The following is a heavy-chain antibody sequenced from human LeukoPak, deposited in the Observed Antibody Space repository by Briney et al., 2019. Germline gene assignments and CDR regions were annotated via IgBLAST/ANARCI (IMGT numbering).Heavy chain of an antibody. J-gene: IGHJ6*03. CDR1: GGSISSYY. V-gene: IGHV4-59*01. Sequence: SETLSLTCTVSGGSISSYYWSWIRQPPGKGLEWIGYIYYSGSTNYNPSLKSRVTISVDTSKNQFSLKLSSVTAADTAVYYCARAGGIAAAGRGLDIPDAWGKRTTVS. CDR2: IYYSGST. D-gene: IGHD6-13*01. CDR3: ARAGGIAAAGRGLDIPDA.